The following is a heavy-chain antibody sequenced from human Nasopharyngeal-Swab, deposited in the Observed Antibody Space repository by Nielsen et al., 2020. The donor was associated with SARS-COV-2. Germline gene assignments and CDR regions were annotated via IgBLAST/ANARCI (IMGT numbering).Heavy chain of an antibody. V-gene: IGHV3-21*01. CDR2: ISSSSSYI. CDR3: ARDPGYSYPYYFDY. J-gene: IGHJ4*02. Sequence: GESLKISCAASGFTFSSYSMNWVRQAPGKGLEWVSSISSSSSYIYYADSVKGRFTISRDKAKNSLYLQMNSLRDEDTAVYYCARDPGYSYPYYFDYWGRGTLVTVSS. CDR1: GFTFSSYS. D-gene: IGHD5-18*01.